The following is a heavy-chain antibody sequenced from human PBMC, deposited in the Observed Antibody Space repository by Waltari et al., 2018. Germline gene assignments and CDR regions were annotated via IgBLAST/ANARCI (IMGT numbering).Heavy chain of an antibody. CDR1: GFTFTNPW. D-gene: IGHD2-21*02. CDR2: IKQDGSEK. V-gene: IGHV3-7*04. CDR3: ARGVTTVEY. J-gene: IGHJ4*02. Sequence: EVQLVESGGGLVQPGGSLRLSCSGSGFTFTNPWMSWVGQAPGKGPEWVASIKQDGSEKYYVDSMKGRFTISRDNAKNSLSLQMDSLRAEDTAVYFCARGVTTVEYWGQGTLVTVSS.